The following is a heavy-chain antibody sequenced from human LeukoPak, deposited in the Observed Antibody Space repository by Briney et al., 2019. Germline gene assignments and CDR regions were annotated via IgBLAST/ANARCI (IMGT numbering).Heavy chain of an antibody. CDR1: GGSISSYY. V-gene: IGHV4-59*01. Sequence: PSETLSLTCTVSGGSISSYYWSWIRQPPGKGLEWIGYIYYSGSTNYNPSPKSRVTISVDTSKNQFSLKLSSVTAADTAVYYCARSRDGYNINWFDPWGQGTLVTVSS. CDR2: IYYSGST. D-gene: IGHD5-24*01. CDR3: ARSRDGYNINWFDP. J-gene: IGHJ5*02.